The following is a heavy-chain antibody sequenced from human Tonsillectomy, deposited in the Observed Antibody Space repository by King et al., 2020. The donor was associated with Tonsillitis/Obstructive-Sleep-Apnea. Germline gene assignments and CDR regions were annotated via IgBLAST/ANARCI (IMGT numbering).Heavy chain of an antibody. CDR2: TRNKANSYTT. Sequence: VQLVESGGGLVQPGGSLRLSCAASGFTFSDHYMDWVRQAPGKGLEWVGRTRNKANSYTTEYAASVKGRFTISRDDSKSSLYLQMNSLKTEDTAVYYCARDVGSFDYWGQGTLVTVSS. J-gene: IGHJ4*02. V-gene: IGHV3-72*01. D-gene: IGHD1-26*01. CDR3: ARDVGSFDY. CDR1: GFTFSDHY.